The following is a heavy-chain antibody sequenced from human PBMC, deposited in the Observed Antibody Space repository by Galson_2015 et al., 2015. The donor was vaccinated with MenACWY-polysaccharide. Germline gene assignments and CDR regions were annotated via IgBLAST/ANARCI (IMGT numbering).Heavy chain of an antibody. CDR2: IRCKACGATT. CDR3: TRDLAIDY. V-gene: IGHV3-49*03. J-gene: IGHJ4*02. CDR1: GFTFGDYA. Sequence: SLRLSCAASGFTFGDYAMAWFRQAPGKGLEWVGLIRCKACGATTGYAASVKGRFTISRDDSKSTAYLQMHSLQTEDTGIYYCTRDLAIDYWGQGTLVTVSS.